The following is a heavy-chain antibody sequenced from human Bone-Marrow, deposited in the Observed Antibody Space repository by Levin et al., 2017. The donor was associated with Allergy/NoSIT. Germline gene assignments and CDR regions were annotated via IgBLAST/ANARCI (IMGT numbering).Heavy chain of an antibody. V-gene: IGHV4-59*01. CDR1: GASISSSY. CDR2: VHYSGST. CDR3: ARGGGDSSSSQDFDY. J-gene: IGHJ4*02. Sequence: SQTLSLTCTVSGASISSSYWDWIRQPPGKGLEWIGYVHYSGSTSYNPSLQSPVSMSVDTSKNQFSLKWISLTAADTAVYYCARGGGDSSSSQDFDYWGQGTLVTVSS. D-gene: IGHD6-6*01.